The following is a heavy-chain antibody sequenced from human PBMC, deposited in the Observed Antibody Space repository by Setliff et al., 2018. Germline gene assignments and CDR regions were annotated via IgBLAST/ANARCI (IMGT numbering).Heavy chain of an antibody. J-gene: IGHJ5*02. Sequence: ASVKVSCKASGYTFTINHLYWVRQAPGQGLECMGWIDPNSGVTHYGQKFQGRVSMTRDTSISTAFMELSGLTSDDTAVYYCARDSPEMVAPPAAHCFDPWGQGTLVTVSS. CDR2: IDPNSGVT. CDR3: ARDSPEMVAPPAAHCFDP. CDR1: GYTFTINH. D-gene: IGHD2-15*01. V-gene: IGHV1-2*02.